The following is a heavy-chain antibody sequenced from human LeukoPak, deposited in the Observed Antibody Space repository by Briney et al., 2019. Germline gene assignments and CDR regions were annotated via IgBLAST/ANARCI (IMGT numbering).Heavy chain of an antibody. V-gene: IGHV4-31*03. J-gene: IGHJ4*02. CDR2: IYYSGST. D-gene: IGHD2-15*01. CDR3: ARWGYCSGGSCYSYFDY. Sequence: PSETLPLTCTVSGGSISSGGYYWSWIRQPPGKGLEWFGYIYYSGSTYYNPSIKSRVTISVDTSKNQFSLKLSSVTAADTAVYYCARWGYCSGGSCYSYFDYWGQGTLVTVSS. CDR1: GGSISSGGYY.